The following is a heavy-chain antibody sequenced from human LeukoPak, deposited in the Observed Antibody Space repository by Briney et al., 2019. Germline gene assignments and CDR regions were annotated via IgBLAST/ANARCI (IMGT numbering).Heavy chain of an antibody. V-gene: IGHV3-23*01. CDR1: GFTFSSYG. J-gene: IGHJ4*02. CDR3: AKDGSGSYWQLYFDY. CDR2: ISGSGDST. D-gene: IGHD3-10*01. Sequence: GGSLRLSCAASGFTFSSYGMHWVRQAPGRGLEWGSVISGSGDSTSNADSVRGRFTIYTDNSKNTLYLQMNSLRAEDTAVYYCAKDGSGSYWQLYFDYWGQGTLVTVSS.